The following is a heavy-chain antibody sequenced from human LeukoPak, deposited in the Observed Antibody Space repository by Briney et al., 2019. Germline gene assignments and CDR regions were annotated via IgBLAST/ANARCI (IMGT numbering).Heavy chain of an antibody. CDR3: ARMTIDIVVVPAAILCDY. D-gene: IGHD2-2*01. J-gene: IGHJ4*02. CDR2: INPNSGGT. V-gene: IGHV1-2*02. Sequence: ASVKVSCKASGYTFTGYYMHWVRQAPGQGLEWMGWINPNSGGTNYAQKFQGRVTMTRDTSISTAYMELSRLRSDDTAVYYCARMTIDIVVVPAAILCDYWGQGTLVTVSS. CDR1: GYTFTGYY.